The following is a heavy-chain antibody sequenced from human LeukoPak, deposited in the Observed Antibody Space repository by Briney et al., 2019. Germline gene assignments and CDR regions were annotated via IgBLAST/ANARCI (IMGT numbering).Heavy chain of an antibody. J-gene: IGHJ4*02. Sequence: GGSLRLSCAASGFTFSSYAMHWVRQAPGKGLEWVAVISYDGSNKYYADSVKGRFTISRDNSKNTLYLQMNSLRAEDTAVYYCAKLSMVRGGKGDYWGQGTLVTVSS. D-gene: IGHD3-10*01. CDR1: GFTFSSYA. V-gene: IGHV3-30*04. CDR3: AKLSMVRGGKGDY. CDR2: ISYDGSNK.